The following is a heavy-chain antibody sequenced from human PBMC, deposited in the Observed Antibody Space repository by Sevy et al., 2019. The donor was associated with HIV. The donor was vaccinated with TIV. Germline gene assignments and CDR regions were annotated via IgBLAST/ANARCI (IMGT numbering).Heavy chain of an antibody. CDR1: GITFNNYA. V-gene: IGHV3-23*01. CDR2: IFGSGGTT. D-gene: IGHD3-22*01. J-gene: IGHJ3*02. CDR3: AGGRFDSSGSFDAFDM. Sequence: GGSLRLSCAASGITFNNYAMNWVRQAPGKGLDWVSTIFGSGGTTYYADSVKGRFTISRDNSKNTLYLQMNSLRTEDTALYYCAGGRFDSSGSFDAFDMWGRGTMVTVSS.